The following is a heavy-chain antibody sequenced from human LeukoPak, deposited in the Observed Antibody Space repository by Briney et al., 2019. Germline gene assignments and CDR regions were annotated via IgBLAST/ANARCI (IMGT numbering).Heavy chain of an antibody. D-gene: IGHD4-4*01. CDR1: DDSIRTHY. J-gene: IGHJ4*02. CDR2: MFYSGRT. CDR3: ARTRDDYNWEPEY. Sequence: PSETLSLTCTVSDDSIRTHYWSLIRQPPGKGLEWIGYMFYSGRTNYNPSLKSRVTISLDTSKNQFSLKLRSVTAEDTAIYYCARTRDDYNWEPEYWGQGTLVTVSS. V-gene: IGHV4-59*11.